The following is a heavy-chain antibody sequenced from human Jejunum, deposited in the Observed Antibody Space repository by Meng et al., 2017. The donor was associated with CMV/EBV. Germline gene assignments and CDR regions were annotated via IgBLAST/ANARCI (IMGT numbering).Heavy chain of an antibody. J-gene: IGHJ5*02. CDR2: ISSSGTTI. V-gene: IGHV3-48*03. D-gene: IGHD3-22*01. CDR1: GFPFSIYE. Sequence: SGFPFSIYEMTWVRQAPGKGLEWVSYISSSGTTIYYADSVKGRFTISRDNAKNSLCLQMNSLRAEDTAVYYCARGVYDSSGYYYPWGQGTLVTVSS. CDR3: ARGVYDSSGYYYP.